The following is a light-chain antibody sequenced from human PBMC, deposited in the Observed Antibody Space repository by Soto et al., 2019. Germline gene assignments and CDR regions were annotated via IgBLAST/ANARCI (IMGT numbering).Light chain of an antibody. CDR3: QQYNSAPPFT. J-gene: IGKJ3*01. Sequence: DIQMTQSPSSLSASVGDRVTITCRASQDISNYLAWYQQKPGKIPKLLIYAASTLQSGVPSRFSGSGSGADFTLPISSLQPEDVATYYCQQYNSAPPFTFGPGTKVDIK. V-gene: IGKV1-27*01. CDR2: AAS. CDR1: QDISNY.